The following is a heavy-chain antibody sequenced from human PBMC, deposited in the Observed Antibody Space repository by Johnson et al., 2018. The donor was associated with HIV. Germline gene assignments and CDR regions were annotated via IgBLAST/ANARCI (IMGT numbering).Heavy chain of an antibody. D-gene: IGHD4-23*01. Sequence: VQLVESGGGVVQPGGSLRLSCAASGFTFSSYAISWVRQAPGKGLEWVSAISGSCGSTYYADSVKGRFTISRDDSKNTLYLRLNSLRPEDSAVYYCAKDVSVVTPSGSFDIWGQGTMVTVSS. CDR2: ISGSCGST. CDR1: GFTFSSYA. CDR3: AKDVSVVTPSGSFDI. J-gene: IGHJ3*02. V-gene: IGHV3-23*04.